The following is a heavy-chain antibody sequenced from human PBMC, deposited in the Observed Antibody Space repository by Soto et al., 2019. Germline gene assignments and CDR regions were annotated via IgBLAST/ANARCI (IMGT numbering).Heavy chain of an antibody. CDR2: ISYDGSNK. CDR1: GFTFSSYA. J-gene: IGHJ4*02. V-gene: IGHV3-30-3*01. Sequence: GGSLRLSCAASGFTFSSYAMHWVRQAPGKGLEWVAVISYDGSNKYYADSVKGRFTISRDNSKNTLYLQMNSLRAEDTAVYYCAFCSGGSCYSFDYWGQGTLVTVSS. D-gene: IGHD2-15*01. CDR3: AFCSGGSCYSFDY.